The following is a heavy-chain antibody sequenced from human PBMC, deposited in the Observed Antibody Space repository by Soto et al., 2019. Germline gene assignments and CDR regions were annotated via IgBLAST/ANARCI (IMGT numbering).Heavy chain of an antibody. CDR1: GFSFSTYA. CDR3: SLVNESPSSPLHY. D-gene: IGHD1-26*01. CDR2: IRCVRCTT. V-gene: IGHV3-23*01. J-gene: IGHJ4*02. Sequence: GSLRIACADAGFSFSTYAMTWVRQAPGTGLGFVSTIRCVRCTTFSADSVKFRFTISRDNSKNTLYLQMNSLRPEDTAVFFFSLVNESPSSPLHYWGPGTLVTVSS.